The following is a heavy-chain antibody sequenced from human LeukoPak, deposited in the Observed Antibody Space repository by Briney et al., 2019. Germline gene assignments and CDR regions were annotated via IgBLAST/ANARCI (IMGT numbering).Heavy chain of an antibody. CDR2: INHSGST. CDR1: GFTFSDYY. Sequence: GSLRLSCAASGFTFSDYYWSWIRQPPGKGLEWIGEINHSGSTNYNPSLKSRVTISVDTTKSQFSLKLSSVTAADTAVYYCARGRGGGSGWYYDYYGTDVWGKGTTVTVSS. D-gene: IGHD6-19*01. J-gene: IGHJ6*04. V-gene: IGHV4-34*01. CDR3: ARGRGGGSGWYYDYYGTDV.